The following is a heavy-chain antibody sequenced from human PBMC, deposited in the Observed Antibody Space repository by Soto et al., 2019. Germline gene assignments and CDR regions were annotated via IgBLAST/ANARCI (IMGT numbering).Heavy chain of an antibody. Sequence: GEALKISCKASGWSFSTYWIGWVRQMPGKGLEWMGIVYPGDSDIRYSPSFQGQVTISADKSISTAYLQWSGPKASDTAMYYCARRYCSSVNCYLDYWGQGTLVTVSS. V-gene: IGHV5-51*01. D-gene: IGHD2-2*01. CDR2: VYPGDSDI. CDR1: GWSFSTYW. J-gene: IGHJ4*02. CDR3: ARRYCSSVNCYLDY.